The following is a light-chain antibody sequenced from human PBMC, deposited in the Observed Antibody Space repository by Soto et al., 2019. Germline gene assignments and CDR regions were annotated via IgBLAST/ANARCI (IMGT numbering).Light chain of an antibody. Sequence: DIQMTQSPSAMSASVGDRVTITCRASQGINNYLAWFQQKPGKVPRRLIYSTSSLQSGFPSRFSGSGSGTEFTLTITSLQPEDSATYYCLQHNSYPLTFGGGTKVEIK. CDR3: LQHNSYPLT. J-gene: IGKJ4*01. CDR1: QGINNY. CDR2: STS. V-gene: IGKV1-17*03.